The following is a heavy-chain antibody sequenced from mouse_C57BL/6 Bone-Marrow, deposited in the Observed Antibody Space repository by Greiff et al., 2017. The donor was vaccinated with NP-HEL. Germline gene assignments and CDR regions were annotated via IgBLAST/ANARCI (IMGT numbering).Heavy chain of an antibody. CDR1: GYTFTSYW. J-gene: IGHJ3*01. CDR3: ARHYDGYFPFAY. Sequence: QVQLQQSGAELVKPGASVKLSCKASGYTFTSYWMHWVKQRPGQGLEWIGMIHPNSGSTNYNEKFKSKATLTVDKSSSTAYMQLSSLTSEDSAVYYCARHYDGYFPFAYWGQGTLVTVSA. V-gene: IGHV1-64*01. D-gene: IGHD2-3*01. CDR2: IHPNSGST.